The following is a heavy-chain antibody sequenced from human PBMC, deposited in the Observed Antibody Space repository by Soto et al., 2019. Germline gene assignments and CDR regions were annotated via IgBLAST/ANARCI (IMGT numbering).Heavy chain of an antibody. J-gene: IGHJ4*02. Sequence: SETLSLTCTVSDGSISSGGYYWSWIRQHPGKGLERIGYISDSGSTYYNPSLKSRVTISVDTSKNRFSLKVRSVTAADTAVYYCARNDSGSRNFDYWGQGTLVTVSS. CDR3: ARNDSGSRNFDY. V-gene: IGHV4-31*03. CDR1: DGSISSGGYY. D-gene: IGHD3-10*01. CDR2: ISDSGST.